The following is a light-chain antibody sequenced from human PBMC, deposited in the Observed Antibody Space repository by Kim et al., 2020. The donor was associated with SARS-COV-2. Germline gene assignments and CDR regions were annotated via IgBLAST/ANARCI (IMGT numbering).Light chain of an antibody. CDR3: ATWDDSLNGWV. CDR1: SSNSGRRT. Sequence: GQRVTSSGSGSSSNSGRRTVNWYQHLPGTAPKLLIYNNNNKPSGIPVRFSGSKSGTSASLAISGLQSEDEADYYCATWDDSLNGWVFGGGTQLTVL. CDR2: NNN. V-gene: IGLV1-44*01. J-gene: IGLJ3*02.